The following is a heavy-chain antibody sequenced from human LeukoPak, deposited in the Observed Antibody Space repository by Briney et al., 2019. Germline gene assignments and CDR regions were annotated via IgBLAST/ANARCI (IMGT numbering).Heavy chain of an antibody. J-gene: IGHJ6*02. CDR1: GFTFSTYD. CDR2: INTAGNT. D-gene: IGHD2-15*01. Sequence: GGSLRLSCAASGFTFSTYDMHWVRQATGKGLEWVSGINTAGNTYYPGSVKGRFTISGEDAKNSFYLQMNSLRAGDTAVYYCARGDCSGGSCSSMDVWGQGTTVTVSS. CDR3: ARGDCSGGSCSSMDV. V-gene: IGHV3-13*04.